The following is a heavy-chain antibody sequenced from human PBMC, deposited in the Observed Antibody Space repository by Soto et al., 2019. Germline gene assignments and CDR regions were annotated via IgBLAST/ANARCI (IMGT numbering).Heavy chain of an antibody. V-gene: IGHV3-11*05. CDR3: ARGVRYYSSEKPANFDY. D-gene: IGHD3-10*01. J-gene: IGHJ4*02. CDR1: GSTFSDYY. CDR2: ISVSSTYA. Sequence: GGSLRLSCAASGSTFSDYYMSWIRQAPGKGLECVAYISVSSTYANYADSVEGRFTISGDNAENSLFLQMNSLRADDTAVYYCARGVRYYSSEKPANFDYWGQGALVTVSS.